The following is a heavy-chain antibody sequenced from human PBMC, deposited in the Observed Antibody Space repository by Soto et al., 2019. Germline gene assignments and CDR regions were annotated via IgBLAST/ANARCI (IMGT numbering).Heavy chain of an antibody. V-gene: IGHV1-69*02. CDR3: ALYDYGEYVLGGGRFVY. J-gene: IGHJ4*02. CDR2: IIPILGIA. D-gene: IGHD4-17*01. Sequence: QVQLVQSGAEVKKPGSSVKVSCKASGGTFSSYTISWVRQAPGQGLEWMGRIIPILGIANYAQKFQGRVTFTADKSATTDYMELSSLRYEDTAVYYCALYDYGEYVLGGGRFVYWGQGTLVTVSS. CDR1: GGTFSSYT.